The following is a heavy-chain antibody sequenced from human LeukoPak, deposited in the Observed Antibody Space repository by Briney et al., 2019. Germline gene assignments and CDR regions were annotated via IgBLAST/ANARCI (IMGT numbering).Heavy chain of an antibody. Sequence: SVKVSCKASGGTFSSYAISWVRQAPGQGLEWMGGIIPIFGTANYAQKFQGRVTITADESTSTAYMELSSLRSEDTAVYYCARDPPRLSTPCFQHWGQGSPVTVSS. CDR1: GGTFSSYA. CDR2: IIPIFGTA. J-gene: IGHJ1*01. V-gene: IGHV1-69*13. D-gene: IGHD2-15*01. CDR3: ARDPPRLSTPCFQH.